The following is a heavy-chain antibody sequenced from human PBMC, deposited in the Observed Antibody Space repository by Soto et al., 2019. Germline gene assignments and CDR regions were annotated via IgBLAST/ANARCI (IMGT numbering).Heavy chain of an antibody. Sequence: QVQLVESGGGVVQPGRSLRLSCAASGFTFSSYGMHWVRQAPGKGLEWVAVIWYDGSNKYYADSVKGRFTISRDNSKNTLYLQMNSLRAEDTAVYYCARTGSYAWFDPWGQGTLVTVSS. V-gene: IGHV3-33*01. CDR1: GFTFSSYG. CDR2: IWYDGSNK. CDR3: ARTGSYAWFDP. D-gene: IGHD3-16*01. J-gene: IGHJ5*02.